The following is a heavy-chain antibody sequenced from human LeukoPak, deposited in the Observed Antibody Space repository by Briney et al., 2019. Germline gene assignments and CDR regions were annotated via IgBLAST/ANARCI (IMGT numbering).Heavy chain of an antibody. Sequence: PGRSLRLSYAASGLTFSSYGMESVSLAPGSGLGWVAVISYEGSNKYYADSVKGRFTISRDSSKNTLYLQMNSLRAEDTAVYYCAANKMDYWGQGTLVTVSS. CDR2: ISYEGSNK. CDR3: AANKMDY. CDR1: GLTFSSYG. J-gene: IGHJ4*02. V-gene: IGHV3-30*03.